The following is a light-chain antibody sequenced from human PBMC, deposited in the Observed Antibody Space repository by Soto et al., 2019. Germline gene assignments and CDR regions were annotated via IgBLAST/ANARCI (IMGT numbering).Light chain of an antibody. CDR1: SGHSNYA. CDR2: LNSDGSH. CDR3: QTWGSGIVV. Sequence: QSVLTQSPSASASLGASVKLTCTLSSGHSNYAIAWHQQQSEKGPRYLMKLNSDGSHSKGDGIPDRFSGSSSGAERYLTISTLHSEDEADYYCQTWGSGIVVFGGGTNLTVL. J-gene: IGLJ2*01. V-gene: IGLV4-69*01.